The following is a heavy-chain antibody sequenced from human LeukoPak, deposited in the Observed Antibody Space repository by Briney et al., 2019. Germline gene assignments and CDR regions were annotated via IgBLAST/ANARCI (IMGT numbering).Heavy chain of an antibody. D-gene: IGHD1-26*01. V-gene: IGHV4-4*02. CDR3: TRESGAFSPFGF. J-gene: IGHJ4*02. Sequence: SETLSLTGAVSGGSIMTTNRWSWVRQPPGKGLEWIGEVHLSGATNYNPSLESRVSMSIDTSKNQMSLKLASVTAADTAIYFCTRESGAFSPFGFWGQGTLVTVSS. CDR1: GGSIMTTNR. CDR2: VHLSGAT.